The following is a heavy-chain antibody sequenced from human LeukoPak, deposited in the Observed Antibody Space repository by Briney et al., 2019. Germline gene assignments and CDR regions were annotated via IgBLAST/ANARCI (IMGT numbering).Heavy chain of an antibody. V-gene: IGHV3-30*01. CDR1: GFTFSSYA. CDR2: ISYDGSNK. D-gene: IGHD5-18*01. Sequence: PGRSLRLSCAASGFTFSSYAMHWVRQAPGKGLEWVAVISYDGSNKYYADSVKGRFTISRDNFKNTLYLQMNSLRAEDTAVYYCARDPGGLRGYSYGYFDYWGQGTLVTVSS. J-gene: IGHJ4*02. CDR3: ARDPGGLRGYSYGYFDY.